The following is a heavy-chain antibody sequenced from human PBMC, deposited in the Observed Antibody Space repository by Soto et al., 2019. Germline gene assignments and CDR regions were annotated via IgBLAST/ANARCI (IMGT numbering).Heavy chain of an antibody. V-gene: IGHV4-30-4*01. CDR1: GVSISSSSYY. CDR2: ISYGGST. J-gene: IGHJ4*02. Sequence: SETLSLTCTVSGVSISSSSYYWSWIRQPPGKGLEWIGFISYGGSTYYSASLKSRFTISVDTSKNQFSLNLSFVTAADTAVYYCATMGTPATGLYYFDYWGQGTLVTVSS. D-gene: IGHD1-1*01. CDR3: ATMGTPATGLYYFDY.